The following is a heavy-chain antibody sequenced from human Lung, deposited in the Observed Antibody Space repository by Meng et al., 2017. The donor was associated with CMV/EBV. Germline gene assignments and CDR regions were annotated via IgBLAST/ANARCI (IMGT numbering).Heavy chain of an antibody. D-gene: IGHD3-22*01. Sequence: GGSLRLXXAASGFTFNTYAMHWVRQAPGKGLEWVAVISYDGSNKYTADSVQGRLTISRDNSKNNLYLQMNSLTVEDKAVYYCVRDQGGESMIAVLIERFGMDVWGQGXTVTVSS. CDR2: ISYDGSNK. J-gene: IGHJ6*02. CDR3: VRDQGGESMIAVLIERFGMDV. V-gene: IGHV3-30*04. CDR1: GFTFNTYA.